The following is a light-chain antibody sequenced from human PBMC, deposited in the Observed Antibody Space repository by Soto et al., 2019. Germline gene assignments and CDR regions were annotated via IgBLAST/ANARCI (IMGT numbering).Light chain of an antibody. Sequence: EIVLTQSPATLSLSPGERATLSCRTSQSVSSYFAWYQQKPGRAPRLLIYDASNRATGIPARFIGSGSGTDFTLTTSSLEPEDFAVYYCQQRSNWPITFGQGTRLEIK. CDR1: QSVSSY. CDR3: QQRSNWPIT. J-gene: IGKJ5*01. CDR2: DAS. V-gene: IGKV3-11*01.